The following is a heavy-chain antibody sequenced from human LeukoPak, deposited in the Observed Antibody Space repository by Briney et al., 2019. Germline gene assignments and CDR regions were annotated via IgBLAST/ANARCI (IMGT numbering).Heavy chain of an antibody. CDR2: IGIDSGRT. V-gene: IGHV3-48*01. CDR1: GFPFSDYS. Sequence: GGSLRLSCAASGFPFSDYSMNWVRQAPGKGLEWISYIGIDSGRTKYADSVKGRFTISGDKARSSLYLQMNSLRVEGTAVYFCARDHRYAFDNWGQGTLVTVSS. D-gene: IGHD1-1*01. J-gene: IGHJ4*02. CDR3: ARDHRYAFDN.